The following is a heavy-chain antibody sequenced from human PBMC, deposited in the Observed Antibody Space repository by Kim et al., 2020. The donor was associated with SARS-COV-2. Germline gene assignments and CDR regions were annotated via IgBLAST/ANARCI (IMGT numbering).Heavy chain of an antibody. J-gene: IGHJ4*02. CDR1: GGSISSSSYY. CDR2: IYYSGST. Sequence: SETLSLTCTVSGGSISSSSYYWGWIRQPPGKGLEWIGSIYYSGSTYYNPSLKSRVTISVDTSKNQFSLKLSSVTAADTAVYYCARHIDYGDLDYWSQGTLFTVS. V-gene: IGHV4-39*01. CDR3: ARHIDYGDLDY. D-gene: IGHD4-17*01.